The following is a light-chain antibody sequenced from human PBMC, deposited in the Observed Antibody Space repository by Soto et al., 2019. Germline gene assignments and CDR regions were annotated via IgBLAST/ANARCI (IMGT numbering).Light chain of an antibody. J-gene: IGLJ1*01. Sequence: QSALNQPPSASGTPGQRVTIFCPGSSSNIGSDNVNWYQQVPGTAPKLLMYKNNQRPSGVPDRFSASKSGTSASLAISGLQSEDEADYYCAVWDARLSGYVFGTGTKLTVL. CDR2: KNN. CDR3: AVWDARLSGYV. CDR1: SSNIGSDN. V-gene: IGLV1-44*01.